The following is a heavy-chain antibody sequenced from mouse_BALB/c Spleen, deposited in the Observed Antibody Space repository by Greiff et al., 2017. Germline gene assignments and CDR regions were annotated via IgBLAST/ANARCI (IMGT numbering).Heavy chain of an antibody. CDR2: ISDGGSYT. D-gene: IGHD2-2*01. Sequence: DVHLVESGGGLVKPGGSLKLSCAASGFTFSDYYMYWVRQTPEKRLEWVATISDGGSYTYYPDSVKGRFTISRDNAKNNLYLQMSSLKSEDTAMYYCARDSYGYDVTYWGQGTLVTVSA. CDR3: ARDSYGYDVTY. CDR1: GFTFSDYY. J-gene: IGHJ3*01. V-gene: IGHV5-4*02.